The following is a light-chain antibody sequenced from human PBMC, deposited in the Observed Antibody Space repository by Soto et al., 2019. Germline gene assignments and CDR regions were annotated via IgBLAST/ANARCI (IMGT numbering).Light chain of an antibody. Sequence: QSALTQPPSASGSPGQSVTISCAGTPSDVGIYNSLSWYQQHPGKAPKLMIFEVSKRPSGVPHRFSGSKSGSTASLTVSGLQPEDEAVYYCSSYSGRNDLVFGGGTKLTVL. V-gene: IGLV2-8*01. CDR2: EVS. CDR3: SSYSGRNDLV. J-gene: IGLJ3*02. CDR1: PSDVGIYNS.